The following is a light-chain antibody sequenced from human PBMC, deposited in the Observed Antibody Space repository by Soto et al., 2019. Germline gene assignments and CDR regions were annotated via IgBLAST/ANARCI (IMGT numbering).Light chain of an antibody. CDR1: QSVSLS. CDR2: DAS. V-gene: IGKV3-11*01. J-gene: IGKJ1*01. Sequence: EIVLTQSTATLSLSSGGRATLSCGASQSVSLSLAWYQQKPGQAPRLLIYDASKRASGFPARFSGSGSGTDFTLTISSLEPEDFAVYYCQERTGWPPWTFGQGTKVDIK. CDR3: QERTGWPPWT.